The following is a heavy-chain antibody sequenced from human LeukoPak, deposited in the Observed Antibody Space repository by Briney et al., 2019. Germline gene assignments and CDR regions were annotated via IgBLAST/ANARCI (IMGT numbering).Heavy chain of an antibody. D-gene: IGHD3-10*01. Sequence: GGSLRLSCAASGFTFSSYGMHWVRQAPGKGLEWVAVISYDGSNKYYADSVKGRFTISRDNSKNTLYLQMNSLRAEDTAVYYCAKDPSYYYGSGKLGYFQHWGQGTLVTVSS. CDR3: AKDPSYYYGSGKLGYFQH. CDR1: GFTFSSYG. J-gene: IGHJ1*01. V-gene: IGHV3-30*18. CDR2: ISYDGSNK.